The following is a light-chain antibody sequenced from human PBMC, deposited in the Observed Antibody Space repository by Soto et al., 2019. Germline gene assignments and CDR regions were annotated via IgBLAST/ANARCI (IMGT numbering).Light chain of an antibody. CDR1: SSDVGGYNY. V-gene: IGLV2-11*01. CDR3: CSYAGSYSLL. CDR2: DVS. Sequence: QSVLTQPRSVSGSPGRSVTISCTGTSSDVGGYNYVSWYQQHPGKAPKVMIYDVSKRPSGVPDRFSGSKSGNTASLTISGLQAEDEADYFCCSYAGSYSLLFGGGTKLTVL. J-gene: IGLJ2*01.